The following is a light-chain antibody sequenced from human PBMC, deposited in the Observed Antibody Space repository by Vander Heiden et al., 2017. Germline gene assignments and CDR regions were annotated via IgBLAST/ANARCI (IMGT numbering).Light chain of an antibody. V-gene: IGKV4-1*01. Sequence: TVLNQSPDSLAVSLGERATIHCKSSQSVLHISNNLNYLTWYQQKPGQPPKLLIYWASTRQAGVPDRFSGSGSATDFTLTISSLQAEDVAVYYCQQYYSAPYTFGQGTKLEI. CDR3: QQYYSAPYT. CDR1: QSVLHISNNLNY. CDR2: WAS. J-gene: IGKJ2*01.